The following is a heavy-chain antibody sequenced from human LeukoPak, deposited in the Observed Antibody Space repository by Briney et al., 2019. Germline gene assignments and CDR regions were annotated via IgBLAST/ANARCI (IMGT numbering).Heavy chain of an antibody. D-gene: IGHD1-26*01. CDR2: IYTSGST. J-gene: IGHJ4*02. V-gene: IGHV4-4*07. Sequence: PGVSLTLSCAASGGSISSYYWIWIRQPAGKGLEGMGRIYTSGSTNYNPSLKSRVTMSVDTSKNQFSLKLSSVTAADTAVYYCARGSGSYWDYWGQGTLVTVSS. CDR1: GGSISSYY. CDR3: ARGSGSYWDY.